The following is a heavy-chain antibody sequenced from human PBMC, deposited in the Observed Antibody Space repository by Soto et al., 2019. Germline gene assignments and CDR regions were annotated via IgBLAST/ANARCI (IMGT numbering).Heavy chain of an antibody. CDR3: ARGLRFLEWLLYKSGMDV. CDR1: GGSISSGGYY. Sequence: SETLSLTCTVSGGSISSGGYYWSWIRQHPGKGLEWIGYIYYSGSTYYNPSLKSRVTISVDTSKNQFSLKLSSVTAADTAVYYCARGLRFLEWLLYKSGMDVWGQGTTVTVSS. D-gene: IGHD3-3*01. CDR2: IYYSGST. J-gene: IGHJ6*02. V-gene: IGHV4-31*03.